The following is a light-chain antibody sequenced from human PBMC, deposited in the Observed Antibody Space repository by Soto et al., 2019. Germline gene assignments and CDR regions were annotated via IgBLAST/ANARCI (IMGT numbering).Light chain of an antibody. CDR2: DAS. J-gene: IGKJ2*01. CDR3: QQRFNWPRFT. Sequence: EIVLTQSPATLSLSPGARATLSCRASQSVSSYLAWYQQKPGQAPRHLIYDASNRATGIPARFSGGGSGTDFTLTISSLQPEDVAVYYCQQRFNWPRFTFGQGTKLEIK. CDR1: QSVSSY. V-gene: IGKV3-11*01.